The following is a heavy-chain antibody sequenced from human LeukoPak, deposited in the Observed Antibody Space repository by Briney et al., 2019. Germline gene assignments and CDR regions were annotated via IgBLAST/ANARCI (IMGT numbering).Heavy chain of an antibody. CDR1: GYTFSSYG. D-gene: IGHD6-19*01. Sequence: ASVKVSCMAAGYTFSSYGISWVRQAPGQGLEWMGWISGSNSNTDYAQKLQGRVTMTTDTSTSTAYMEMRSLRSDDTAMYYCARVGTSGWYGHYWGQGTLVTVSS. CDR2: ISGSNSNT. J-gene: IGHJ4*02. CDR3: ARVGTSGWYGHY. V-gene: IGHV1-18*01.